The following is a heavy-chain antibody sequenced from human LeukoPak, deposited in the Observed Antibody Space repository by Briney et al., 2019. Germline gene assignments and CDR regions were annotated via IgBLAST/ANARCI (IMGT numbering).Heavy chain of an antibody. D-gene: IGHD5-18*01. J-gene: IGHJ4*02. Sequence: SETLSLTCAVYGGSFSGYYWSWIRQPPGKGLEWIGEINHSGSTNYNPSLKSRVTISVDTSKNQFSLKLSSVTAADTAVYYCARGRDGYSYGYLFFDYWGQGTLVTVSS. CDR3: ARGRDGYSYGYLFFDY. CDR2: INHSGST. V-gene: IGHV4-34*01. CDR1: GGSFSGYY.